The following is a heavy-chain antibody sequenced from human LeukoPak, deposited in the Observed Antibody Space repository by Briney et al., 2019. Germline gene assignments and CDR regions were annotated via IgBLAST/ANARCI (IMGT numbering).Heavy chain of an antibody. Sequence: NPSETLSLTCTVSVYSICSGVYWGGIRQPPGQGLEWSCRIHHSGSIYYKSSLNSRVTISVDTSKNHVSLQLGSLTAADTALYYCARPPRFSTIDNWGQGTLVTVSS. V-gene: IGHV4-38-2*02. CDR1: VYSICSGVY. D-gene: IGHD2-2*01. CDR3: ARPPRFSTIDN. J-gene: IGHJ4*02. CDR2: IHHSGSI.